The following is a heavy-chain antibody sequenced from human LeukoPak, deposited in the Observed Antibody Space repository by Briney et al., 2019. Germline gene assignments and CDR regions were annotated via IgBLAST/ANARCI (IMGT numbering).Heavy chain of an antibody. CDR2: INHSGST. Sequence: SEALSLTCAVYGGSFSGYYWSWIRQPPGKGLEWIGEINHSGSTNYNPSLKSRVTISVDTSKNQFSLKLSSVTAADTAVYYCARDPRLGLYGDYALLNYYYYYYMDVWGKGTTVTVSS. CDR1: GGSFSGYY. D-gene: IGHD4-17*01. CDR3: ARDPRLGLYGDYALLNYYYYYYMDV. V-gene: IGHV4-34*01. J-gene: IGHJ6*03.